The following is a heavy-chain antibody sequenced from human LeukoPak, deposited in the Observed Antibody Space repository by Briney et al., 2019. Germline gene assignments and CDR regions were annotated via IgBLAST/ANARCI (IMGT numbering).Heavy chain of an antibody. J-gene: IGHJ4*02. Sequence: ASVKVSCKASGYTFTSYGISWVRQAPGQGLEWMGWISAYNGNTNYAQKLQGRVTMTTDTSTSTAYMELRSLRSDDTAVYYCARVGYYDFWSGYYFRFDYWGQGTLVTVSS. CDR2: ISAYNGNT. D-gene: IGHD3-3*01. CDR3: ARVGYYDFWSGYYFRFDY. CDR1: GYTFTSYG. V-gene: IGHV1-18*01.